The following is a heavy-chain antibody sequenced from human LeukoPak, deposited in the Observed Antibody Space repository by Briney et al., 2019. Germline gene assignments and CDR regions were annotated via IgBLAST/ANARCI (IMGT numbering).Heavy chain of an antibody. CDR2: INHSGST. J-gene: IGHJ4*02. CDR3: ARGSSGSYPNYFDY. D-gene: IGHD1-26*01. CDR1: GGSFSGYY. V-gene: IGHV4-34*01. Sequence: PSETLSLSCAVYGGSFSGYYWSWIRQPPGKGLEWIGEINHSGSTNYNPSLKSRVTISVDTSKNQVSLKLSSVTAADTAVYYCARGSSGSYPNYFDYWGQGTLVTVSS.